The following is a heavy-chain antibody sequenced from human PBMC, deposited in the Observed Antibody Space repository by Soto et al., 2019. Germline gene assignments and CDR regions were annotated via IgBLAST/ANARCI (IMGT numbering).Heavy chain of an antibody. CDR2: ISAYNGDT. D-gene: IGHD6-6*01. Sequence: VQLVQSGAEVKKPGASVKVSCKASGYTFTSYGITWVRQAPGQDLEWMGWISAYNGDTNYAQRLQGRVTMTKDTSTSTVYMELKSLKSDDTDVYYCARDQEYSTSGLYWFDLWGQGTLVTVSS. CDR1: GYTFTSYG. J-gene: IGHJ5*02. V-gene: IGHV1-18*04. CDR3: ARDQEYSTSGLYWFDL.